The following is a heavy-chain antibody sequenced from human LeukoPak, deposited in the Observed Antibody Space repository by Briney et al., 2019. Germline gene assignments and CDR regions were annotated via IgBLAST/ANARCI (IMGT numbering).Heavy chain of an antibody. CDR2: ISSSGSTI. V-gene: IGHV3-48*03. Sequence: GGSLRLSCAASGFTFSSYEMNWVRQAPGKGLEWFSYISSSGSTIYYADSVKGRFTISRDNAKNSLYLQMNSLRAEDTAVYYCARDSLFYYDSSGPFDYWGQGTLVTVSS. J-gene: IGHJ4*02. CDR1: GFTFSSYE. D-gene: IGHD3-22*01. CDR3: ARDSLFYYDSSGPFDY.